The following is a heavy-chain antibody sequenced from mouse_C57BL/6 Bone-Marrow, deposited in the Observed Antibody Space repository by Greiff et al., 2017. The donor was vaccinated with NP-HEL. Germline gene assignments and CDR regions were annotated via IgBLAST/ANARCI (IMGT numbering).Heavy chain of an antibody. Sequence: VQLQQPGAELVRPGSSVKLSCKASGYTFTSYWMDWVKQRPGQGLEWIGNIYPSDSETHYNQKFKDKATLTVDKSSSTAYMQLSSLTSEDSAVYYCARKGNWAPDYWGQGTTLTVSS. CDR2: IYPSDSET. V-gene: IGHV1-61*01. D-gene: IGHD4-1*01. CDR1: GYTFTSYW. J-gene: IGHJ2*01. CDR3: ARKGNWAPDY.